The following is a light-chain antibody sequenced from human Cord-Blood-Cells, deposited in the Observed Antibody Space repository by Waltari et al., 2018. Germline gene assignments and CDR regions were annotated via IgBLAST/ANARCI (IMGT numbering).Light chain of an antibody. V-gene: IGLV3-21*04. CDR2: YDS. Sequence: SYVLTQPPSVSVAPGKTARITCGGNNIGSKSVHWYQQKPGQAPVLVIYYDSDRPSGIPERFSGSNAGNTATLTISRVEAGDEGDYYCQVWDSSSDHWVFGGGTKLTVL. CDR3: QVWDSSSDHWV. CDR1: NIGSKS. J-gene: IGLJ3*02.